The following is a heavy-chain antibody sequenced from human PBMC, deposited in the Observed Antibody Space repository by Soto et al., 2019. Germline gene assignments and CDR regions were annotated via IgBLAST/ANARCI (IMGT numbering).Heavy chain of an antibody. CDR2: ISGSSGTT. V-gene: IGHV3-23*01. J-gene: IGHJ4*02. CDR1: GFTFSSYA. D-gene: IGHD6-13*01. CDR3: TIGETEGGTLQGDY. Sequence: DVQLLESGGGLVQPGGCLRVSCAASGFTFSSYAMSWVRQAPGKGLEWVSSISGSSGTTYYADSVKGRFSISRDNSKNTVYLQMNSLRDEHTAVYYCTIGETEGGTLQGDYWRQGTLVTVSS.